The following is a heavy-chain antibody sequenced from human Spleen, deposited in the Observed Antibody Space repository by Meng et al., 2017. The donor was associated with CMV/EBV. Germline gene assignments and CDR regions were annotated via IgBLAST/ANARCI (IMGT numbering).Heavy chain of an antibody. D-gene: IGHD6-13*01. J-gene: IGHJ4*02. CDR3: ARRIAAIGPLWYFDY. V-gene: IGHV1-18*01. CDR1: GYTFTNFG. CDR2: ISPYNGDT. Sequence: ASVKVSCKTSGYTFTNFGITWVRQAPGQGLEWMGWISPYNGDTEYAQKFQGRVTMTTDTSTNTAYMELRSLRPDDTAVYYCARRIAAIGPLWYFDYWGQGTLVTVSS.